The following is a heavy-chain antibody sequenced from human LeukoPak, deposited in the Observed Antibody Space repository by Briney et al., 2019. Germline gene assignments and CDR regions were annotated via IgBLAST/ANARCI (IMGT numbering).Heavy chain of an antibody. D-gene: IGHD3-22*01. CDR2: ISSSSSYI. CDR1: GFTFSTYT. Sequence: PGGSLRLSCAASGFTFSTYTMTWVRQAPGKGLEWVSSISSSSSYIYYADSVKGRFTISRDNAKNSLYLQMNSLRAEDTAVYYCARARRFRGYYDSSGYPALFWGQGTLVTVSS. V-gene: IGHV3-21*01. J-gene: IGHJ4*02. CDR3: ARARRFRGYYDSSGYPALF.